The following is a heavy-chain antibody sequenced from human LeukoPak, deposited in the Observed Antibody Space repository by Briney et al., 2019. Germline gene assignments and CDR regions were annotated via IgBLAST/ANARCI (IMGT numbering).Heavy chain of an antibody. CDR2: IYPGDSDT. D-gene: IGHD6-13*01. CDR3: AMGLAADDILKNFDY. J-gene: IGHJ4*02. Sequence: GESLKISCKGSGYSFTSNWIGWVRQMPGKGLEWMGIIYPGDSDTRYSPSFQGQVTISADKSISTAYLQWSSLKASDTAMYYCAMGLAADDILKNFDYWGQGTLVTVSS. CDR1: GYSFTSNW. V-gene: IGHV5-51*01.